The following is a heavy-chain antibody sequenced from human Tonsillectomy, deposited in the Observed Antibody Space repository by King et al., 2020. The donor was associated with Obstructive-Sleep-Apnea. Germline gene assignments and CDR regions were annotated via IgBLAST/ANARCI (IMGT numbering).Heavy chain of an antibody. V-gene: IGHV3-9*01. CDR1: GFTFDDYG. CDR2: ISWNSGSI. Sequence: VQLVESGGGLVQPGSSLRLSCAASGFTFDDYGMHWVRQAPGKGLEWVSGISWNSGSICYADSVKGRFTIPRDNAKNSLYLQMNSLRVEDTALYYCVKSYSSGWYVPFDYWGQGTLVTVTS. CDR3: VKSYSSGWYVPFDY. J-gene: IGHJ4*02. D-gene: IGHD6-19*01.